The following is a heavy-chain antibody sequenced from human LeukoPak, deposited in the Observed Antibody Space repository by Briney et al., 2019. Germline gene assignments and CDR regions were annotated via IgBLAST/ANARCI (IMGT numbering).Heavy chain of an antibody. CDR2: ISSSSSTI. J-gene: IGHJ4*02. CDR3: ARFILTAPSMATPFDY. V-gene: IGHV3-48*01. CDR1: GFTFSSYS. Sequence: GGSLRLSCAASGFTFSSYSMNWVRQAPGKGLEWVSYISSSSSTIYYADSVKGRFTISRDNAKNSLYLQMNSLRAEDTAVYYCARFILTAPSMATPFDYWGQGTLVTVSS. D-gene: IGHD5-24*01.